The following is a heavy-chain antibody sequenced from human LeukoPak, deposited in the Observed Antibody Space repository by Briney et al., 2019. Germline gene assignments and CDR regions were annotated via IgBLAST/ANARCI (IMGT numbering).Heavy chain of an antibody. CDR3: ARSRWYSSSWSFDY. CDR2: INHSGST. V-gene: IGHV4-34*01. CDR1: GGSFSGYY. D-gene: IGHD6-13*01. Sequence: SETLSLTCAVYGGSFSGYYWSWIRQPPGQGLEWSGEINHSGSTNYNPSLKSRVTISVDTSKNQFSLKLSSVTAADTAVYYCARSRWYSSSWSFDYWGQGTLVTVSS. J-gene: IGHJ4*02.